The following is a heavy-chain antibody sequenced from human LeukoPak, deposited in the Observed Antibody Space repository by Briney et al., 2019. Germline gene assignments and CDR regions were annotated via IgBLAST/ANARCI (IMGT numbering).Heavy chain of an antibody. CDR3: ARSGDFWSLGI. V-gene: IGHV4-59*01. Sequence: SETLSLTCTVSGGSISSYYWSWIRQPPGKGLEWIGYIYYSGNADYNPSLKSRVSISVDTSKNQFSLKLSSVTAADTAVYYCARSGDFWSLGIWGQGTLVTVSS. D-gene: IGHD3-3*01. CDR1: GGSISSYY. CDR2: IYYSGNA. J-gene: IGHJ4*02.